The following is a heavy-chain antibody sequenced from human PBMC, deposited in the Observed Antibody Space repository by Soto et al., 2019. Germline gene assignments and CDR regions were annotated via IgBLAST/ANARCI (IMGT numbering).Heavy chain of an antibody. D-gene: IGHD3-22*01. CDR2: IYYSGST. J-gene: IGHJ3*02. CDR1: GGSISSSSYY. CDR3: ARHTPYYYDSSGYHPQGAFDI. Sequence: PSETLSLTCTVSGGSISSSSYYWGWIRQPPGKGLEWIGSIYYSGSTYYNPSLKSRVAISVDTSKNQFSLKLSSVTAADTAVYYCARHTPYYYDSSGYHPQGAFDIWGQGTMLP. V-gene: IGHV4-39*01.